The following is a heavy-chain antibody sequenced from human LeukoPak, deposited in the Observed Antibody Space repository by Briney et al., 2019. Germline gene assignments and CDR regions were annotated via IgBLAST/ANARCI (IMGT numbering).Heavy chain of an antibody. Sequence: PGGSLRLSCAASGFTFSSYAMNWVRQAPGKGLKWVSGFRGSGAATFYADSVKGRFTVSRDNARNSVYLQMNNLRVEDTAVYYCVRDGDVSGYSDWGQGTLVIVSS. CDR1: GFTFSSYA. D-gene: IGHD3-22*01. CDR3: VRDGDVSGYSD. CDR2: FRGSGAAT. J-gene: IGHJ1*01. V-gene: IGHV3-23*01.